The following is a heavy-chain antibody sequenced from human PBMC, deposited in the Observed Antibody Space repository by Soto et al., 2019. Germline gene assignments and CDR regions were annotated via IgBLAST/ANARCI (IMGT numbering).Heavy chain of an antibody. CDR3: ARGRRYSYGKEVYFDY. CDR1: GGSFSGYY. V-gene: IGHV4-34*01. CDR2: INHSGST. Sequence: QVQLQQWGAGLLKPSETLSLTCAVYGGSFSGYYWSWIRQPPGKGLEWIGEINHSGSTNYNPSLKSRVTISVDTSKNQFSLKLSSVTAADTAVYYCARGRRYSYGKEVYFDYWGQGTLVTVSS. D-gene: IGHD5-18*01. J-gene: IGHJ4*02.